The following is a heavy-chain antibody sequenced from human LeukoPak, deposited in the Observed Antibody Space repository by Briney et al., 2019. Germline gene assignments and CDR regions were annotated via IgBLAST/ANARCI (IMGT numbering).Heavy chain of an antibody. CDR3: ARGHNLYYYYYMDV. CDR2: MNPNSGNT. Sequence: ASVKVSCKASGYTFTSYGISWVRQAPGQGLEWMGWMNPNSGNTGYAQKFQGRVTITRNTSISTAYMELSSLRSEDTAVYYCARGHNLYYYYYMDVWGKGTTVTVSS. CDR1: GYTFTSYG. V-gene: IGHV1-8*03. J-gene: IGHJ6*03.